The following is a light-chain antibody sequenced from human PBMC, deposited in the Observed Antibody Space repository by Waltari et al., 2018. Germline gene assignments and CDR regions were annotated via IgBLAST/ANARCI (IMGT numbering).Light chain of an antibody. CDR3: QQYNGYPWT. Sequence: DIQMTQSPSTLSASVGDRVTITCRASQSISSWLAWYQQKPGKAPNLLIYKASTLQSGVPSRFSGSGSGTEFTLTISSPQPDDFATYYCQQYNGYPWTFGQGTKVEVK. J-gene: IGKJ1*01. CDR2: KAS. CDR1: QSISSW. V-gene: IGKV1-5*03.